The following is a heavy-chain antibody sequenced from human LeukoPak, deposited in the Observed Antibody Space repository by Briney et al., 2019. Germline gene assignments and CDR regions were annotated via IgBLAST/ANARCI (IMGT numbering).Heavy chain of an antibody. Sequence: SVKVSCKASGYTFTGYYMHWVRQAPGQGLEWMGRIIPILGIANYAQKFQGRVTITADKSTSTAYMELSSLRSEDTAVYYCARDRGGIGDAFDIWGQGTMVTVSS. CDR1: GYTFTGYY. V-gene: IGHV1-69*04. D-gene: IGHD3-16*01. CDR3: ARDRGGIGDAFDI. J-gene: IGHJ3*02. CDR2: IIPILGIA.